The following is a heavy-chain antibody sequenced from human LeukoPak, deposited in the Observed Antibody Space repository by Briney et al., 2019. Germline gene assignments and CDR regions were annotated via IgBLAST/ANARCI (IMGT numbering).Heavy chain of an antibody. V-gene: IGHV4-31*11. CDR1: GGSFSGYY. J-gene: IGHJ4*02. CDR3: ARVPTTAMARLVFDY. D-gene: IGHD5-18*01. Sequence: SETLSLTCAVYGGSFSGYYWSWIRQHPGKGLEWIGYIYYSGSTYYNPSLKSRVTISVDTSKNQFSLKLSSVTAADTAVYYCARVPTTAMARLVFDYWGQGTLVTVSS. CDR2: IYYSGST.